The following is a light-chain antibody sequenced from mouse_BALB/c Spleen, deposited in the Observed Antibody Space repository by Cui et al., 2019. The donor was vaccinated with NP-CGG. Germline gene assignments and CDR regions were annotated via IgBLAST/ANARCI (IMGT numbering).Light chain of an antibody. V-gene: IGLV1*01. Sequence: QTVVTQESALTTSPGETVTLTCRSSTGAVTSNNYANWVQEKPDHLFTGLIGGTNNRAPGVPSRFSGSLIGDKAVLTITGAQTEDEAIYFCALWYSNNWVFGGGTKLTVL. J-gene: IGLJ1*01. CDR2: GTN. CDR1: TGAVTSNNY. CDR3: ALWYSNNWV.